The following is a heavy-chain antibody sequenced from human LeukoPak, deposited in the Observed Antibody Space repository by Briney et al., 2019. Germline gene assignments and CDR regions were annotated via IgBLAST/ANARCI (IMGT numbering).Heavy chain of an antibody. V-gene: IGHV4-31*03. CDR2: IYYSGST. Sequence: PSDTLSLTCTVSGVPISSVGYYWSWIRQHPGKGLEWIGYIYYSGSTYYIPSLKSRVTISVDTSKNQFSLKLSTVTAADTAVYYCARDSITGFDYWGQGTLVTVSS. CDR1: GVPISSVGYY. J-gene: IGHJ4*02. CDR3: ARDSITGFDY. D-gene: IGHD3-16*01.